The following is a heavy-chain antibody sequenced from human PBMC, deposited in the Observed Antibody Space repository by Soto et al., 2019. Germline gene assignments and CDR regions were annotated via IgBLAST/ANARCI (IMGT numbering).Heavy chain of an antibody. V-gene: IGHV3-33*01. J-gene: IGHJ5*02. D-gene: IGHD3-22*01. CDR1: GFTFSSYG. CDR3: ARYYYDSSGHNWFDP. Sequence: PGGSLRLSCAASGFTFSSYGMRWVRQAPGKGLEWVAVIWYDGSNKYYADSVKGRFTISRDNSKNTLYLQMNSLRAEDTAVYYCARYYYDSSGHNWFDPWGQGTLVTVSS. CDR2: IWYDGSNK.